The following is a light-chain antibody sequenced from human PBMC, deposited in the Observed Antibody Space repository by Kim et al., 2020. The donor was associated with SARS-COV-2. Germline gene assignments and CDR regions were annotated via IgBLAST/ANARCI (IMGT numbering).Light chain of an antibody. Sequence: QRVVFSCSGSSSNIGSNSVSWYQQLPGSAPQLLIYRNNQRPSGVPDRFSGSKSGTSASLAISGLRSEDEADYYCAAWDDSLSGLWVFGGGTQLTVL. CDR2: RNN. CDR1: SSNIGSNS. CDR3: AAWDDSLSGLWV. J-gene: IGLJ3*02. V-gene: IGLV1-47*01.